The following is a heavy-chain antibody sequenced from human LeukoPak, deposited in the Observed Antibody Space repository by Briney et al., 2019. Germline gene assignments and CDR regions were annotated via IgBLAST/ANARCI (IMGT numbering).Heavy chain of an antibody. CDR2: ISYDGSNK. J-gene: IGHJ4*02. CDR1: GFTFSSYA. CDR3: ARAGVWGSFDY. D-gene: IGHD3-16*01. V-gene: IGHV3-30-3*01. Sequence: PGGSLRLSCAASGFTFSSYAMHWVRQAPGKGLEWVAVISYDGSNKYYADSVKGRFTISRDNSKNTLYLQMNSLRAEDTAVYHCARAGVWGSFDYWGQGTLVTVSS.